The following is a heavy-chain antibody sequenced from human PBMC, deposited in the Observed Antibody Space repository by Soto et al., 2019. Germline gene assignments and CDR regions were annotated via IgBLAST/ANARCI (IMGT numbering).Heavy chain of an antibody. V-gene: IGHV3-74*01. Sequence: GGSLRLSCAASGFTFNYYWMHWVRQAPGQGLVWVSHIHSDGSTTTYADSVKGRFTISRDNSKNTLYLQMNSLRAEDTAVYYCAALIVVVMYPDYWGQGTLVTVSS. CDR3: AALIVVVMYPDY. D-gene: IGHD3-22*01. J-gene: IGHJ4*02. CDR2: IHSDGSTT. CDR1: GFTFNYYW.